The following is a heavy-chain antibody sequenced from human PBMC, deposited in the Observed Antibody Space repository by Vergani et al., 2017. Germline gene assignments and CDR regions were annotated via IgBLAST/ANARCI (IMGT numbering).Heavy chain of an antibody. CDR3: ARVDTQVPATSHFYYMDV. J-gene: IGHJ6*03. V-gene: IGHV4-31*11. Sequence: QVQLQESGPGVVKPSQTLSLTCAVSGGSISSGYHCWTWIRQRPGKGLEWIGYIFYSGTTYDNPSLRSRLTISVDTSQNQFSLKLRSVTAAATAVYYCARVDTQVPATSHFYYMDVWGKGTTVVVSS. CDR2: IFYSGTT. D-gene: IGHD6-25*01. CDR1: GGSISSGYHC.